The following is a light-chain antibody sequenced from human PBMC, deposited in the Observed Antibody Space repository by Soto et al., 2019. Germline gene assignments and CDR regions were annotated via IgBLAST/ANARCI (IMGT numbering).Light chain of an antibody. CDR2: GAS. Sequence: EIVLTQSPGTLSLSPGERATLSCRASQSVSSSYLAWYQQKPGQAPRLLIYGASSRATGIPDRFSGSGSGTDLTLTISRLEPEDFAVYYCQTYGSSAWTFGQGTKLEIK. J-gene: IGKJ1*01. V-gene: IGKV3-20*01. CDR1: QSVSSSY. CDR3: QTYGSSAWT.